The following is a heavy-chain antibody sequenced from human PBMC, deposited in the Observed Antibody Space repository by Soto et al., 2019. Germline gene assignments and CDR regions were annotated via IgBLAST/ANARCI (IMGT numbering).Heavy chain of an antibody. V-gene: IGHV4-30-2*02. D-gene: IGHD6-19*01. Sequence: SETLSLTCAVSGGSISSGGYSWSWIRQPPGKGLEWIGYIYHSGSTNYNPSLKSRVTISVDTSKNQFSLKLSSVTAADTAVYYCAGSIAVAGRYFDYWGQGTLVTVSS. CDR2: IYHSGST. J-gene: IGHJ4*02. CDR1: GGSISSGGYS. CDR3: AGSIAVAGRYFDY.